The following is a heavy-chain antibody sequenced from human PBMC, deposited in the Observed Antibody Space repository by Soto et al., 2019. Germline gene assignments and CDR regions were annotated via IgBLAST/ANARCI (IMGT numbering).Heavy chain of an antibody. D-gene: IGHD6-19*01. J-gene: IGHJ4*02. CDR2: IYYTGST. CDR1: GVSINSGDNF. Sequence: SETLSLTCAVSGVSINSGDNFWSWIRQPPGKGLEWMGYIYYTGSTYYNPSLNRRITMSVDMSKNQFSLRLTSVTAADTALYFCARAEFNSVWFPFDSWGQGAPVTVSS. V-gene: IGHV4-30-4*01. CDR3: ARAEFNSVWFPFDS.